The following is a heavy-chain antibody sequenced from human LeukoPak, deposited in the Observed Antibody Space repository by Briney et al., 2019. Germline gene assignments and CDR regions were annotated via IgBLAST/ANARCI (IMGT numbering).Heavy chain of an antibody. D-gene: IGHD6-13*01. J-gene: IGHJ4*02. Sequence: ASVKVSCKASGYTFTSYDINWVRQATGQGLEWMGWMNPNSGNTGYAQKFQSRGTITRDTSISTAYMELSSLRSEDTAVYYCAVDIAAAGSFDYWGQGTLVTVSS. CDR3: AVDIAAAGSFDY. CDR1: GYTFTSYD. CDR2: MNPNSGNT. V-gene: IGHV1-8*03.